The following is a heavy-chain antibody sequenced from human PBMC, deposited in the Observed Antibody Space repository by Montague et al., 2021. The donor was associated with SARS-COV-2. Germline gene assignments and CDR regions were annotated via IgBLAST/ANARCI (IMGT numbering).Heavy chain of an antibody. J-gene: IGHJ4*02. D-gene: IGHD2-15*01. V-gene: IGHV4-4*07. CDR2: ISAGGGA. CDR3: ACGGVAAPPGVDY. Sequence: SETLSLTCTVSGDSITYFYWNWIRQPAGNGLEWIGRISAGGGANYNPSLKSRVTMSIDTSKRQLALKLNSVTAEDAAVYYCACGGVAAPPGVDYWGRGALVTVSS. CDR1: GDSITYFY.